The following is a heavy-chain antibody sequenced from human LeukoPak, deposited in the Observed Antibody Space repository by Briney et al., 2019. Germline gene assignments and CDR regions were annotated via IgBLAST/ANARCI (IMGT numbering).Heavy chain of an antibody. CDR2: ISSSSSYI. D-gene: IGHD6-6*01. J-gene: IGHJ4*02. CDR3: ASARYSSSGYYFDY. V-gene: IGHV3-21*01. CDR1: GFTFSSFS. Sequence: PGGSLRLSCAASGFTFSSFSMNWVRQAPGKGLEWVSSISSSSSYIYYADSVKGRFTISRDNAKNSLYLQMNSLRAEDTAVYYCASARYSSSGYYFDYWGQGTLVTASS.